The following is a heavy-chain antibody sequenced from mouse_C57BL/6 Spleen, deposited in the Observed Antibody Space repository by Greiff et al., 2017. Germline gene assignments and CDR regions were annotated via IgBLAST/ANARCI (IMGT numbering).Heavy chain of an antibody. CDR3: ARDSEAWFAY. CDR1: GYSITSGYY. V-gene: IGHV3-6*01. CDR2: ISYDGSN. Sequence: EVKLVESGPGLVKPSQSLSLTCSVTGYSITSGYYWNWIRQFPGNKLEWMGYISYDGSNNYNPSLKNRISITRDTSKNQFFLKLNSVTTEDTATYYCARDSEAWFAYWGQGTLVTVSA. J-gene: IGHJ3*01.